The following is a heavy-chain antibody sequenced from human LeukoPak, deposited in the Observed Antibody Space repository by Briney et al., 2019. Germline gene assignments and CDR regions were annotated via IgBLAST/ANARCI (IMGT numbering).Heavy chain of an antibody. CDR3: ARADIAVAGPRFDY. CDR1: GGSFSGYY. CDR2: INHSGST. V-gene: IGHV4-34*01. D-gene: IGHD6-19*01. Sequence: SETLSLTCAVYGGSFSGYYWSWIRQPPGKGLEWIGEINHSGSTNYNPSLKSRVTISVDTSKNQFSLKLSSVTAADTAVYYCARADIAVAGPRFDYWGQGTLVTVSS. J-gene: IGHJ4*02.